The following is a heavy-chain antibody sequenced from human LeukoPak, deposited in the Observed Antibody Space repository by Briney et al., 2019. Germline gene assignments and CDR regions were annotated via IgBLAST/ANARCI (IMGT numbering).Heavy chain of an antibody. CDR2: IYSGGST. Sequence: LGGPLRLSCAASGFTVSSNYMSWVRQAPGKGLEWVSVIYSGGSTYYADSVKGRFTIYRDNSKNTLYLQMNSLRAEDTAVYYCARVKDYGDFGFDYWGQGTLVTVPS. CDR3: ARVKDYGDFGFDY. CDR1: GFTVSSNY. J-gene: IGHJ4*02. V-gene: IGHV3-53*01. D-gene: IGHD4-17*01.